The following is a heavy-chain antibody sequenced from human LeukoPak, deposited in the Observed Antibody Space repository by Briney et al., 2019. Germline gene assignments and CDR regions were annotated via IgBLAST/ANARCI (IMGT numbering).Heavy chain of an antibody. CDR1: GFTFSSYS. V-gene: IGHV3-21*01. D-gene: IGHD1-1*01. Sequence: PGGSLRLTCADSGFTFSSYSMNWVSQAPGKGLEGVSSISSSSSYIYYADSVKGRFTISRDNAKNSLYLQMNSLRAEDTAVYYCARNAPRGQLTTDYSGQGTLVTVSS. CDR3: ARNAPRGQLTTDY. J-gene: IGHJ4*02. CDR2: ISSSSSYI.